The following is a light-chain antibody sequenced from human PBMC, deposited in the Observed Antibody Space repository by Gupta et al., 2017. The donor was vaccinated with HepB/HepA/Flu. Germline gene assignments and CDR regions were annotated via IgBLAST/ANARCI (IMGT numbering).Light chain of an antibody. Sequence: YELTQPPPVSVSPGQTASITCSGDKLGDKYACWYQQKPGQSPVLVIYQDSKRPSGIPERFSGSNSGNTATLTISGTQAMDEADYYCQAWDSSTGVFGGGTKLTVL. CDR1: KLGDKY. CDR2: QDS. J-gene: IGLJ2*01. CDR3: QAWDSSTGV. V-gene: IGLV3-1*01.